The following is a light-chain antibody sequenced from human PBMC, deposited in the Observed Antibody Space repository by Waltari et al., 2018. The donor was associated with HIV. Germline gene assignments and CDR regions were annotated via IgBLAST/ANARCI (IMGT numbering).Light chain of an antibody. CDR2: STN. CDR3: VLYMGSGIWV. J-gene: IGLJ3*02. Sequence: QTEVTQEPSFSVSPGGTVTLTCGLSSGSVSTSYYPRWYQQTPGQAPRTLIYSTNTRSSGVPDRFSGSILGNKAALTITGAQADDESDYYCVLYMGSGIWVFGGGTKLTVL. V-gene: IGLV8-61*01. CDR1: SGSVSTSYY.